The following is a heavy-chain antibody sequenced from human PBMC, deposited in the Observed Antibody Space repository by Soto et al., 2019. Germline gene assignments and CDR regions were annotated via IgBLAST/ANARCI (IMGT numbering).Heavy chain of an antibody. J-gene: IGHJ3*02. D-gene: IGHD1-26*01. CDR2: FGITGKSG. V-gene: IGHV3-48*02. Sequence: TGGSLRLSCVASGFTFSDYAMNGVRQAPGKGLEWVSWFGITGKSGDYADSVKGRFTISRDNARNSVHLQMSSLRDEDTAVYYCARDHYYAFDIWGQGTMVTVSS. CDR3: ARDHYYAFDI. CDR1: GFTFSDYA.